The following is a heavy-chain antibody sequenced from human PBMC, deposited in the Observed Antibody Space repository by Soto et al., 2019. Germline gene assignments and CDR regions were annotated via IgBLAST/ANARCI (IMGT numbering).Heavy chain of an antibody. V-gene: IGHV3-33*01. D-gene: IGHD2-15*01. CDR1: GFTFSSYG. CDR3: ARELTYRRYCSGGSCRTGGAFDI. CDR2: IWYDGSNK. J-gene: IGHJ3*02. Sequence: GGSLRLSCAASGFTFSSYGMHWVRQAPGKGLEWVAVIWYDGSNKYYADSVKGRFTISRDNSKNTLYLQMNSLRAEDTAVYYCARELTYRRYCSGGSCRTGGAFDIWGEGTMVTVSS.